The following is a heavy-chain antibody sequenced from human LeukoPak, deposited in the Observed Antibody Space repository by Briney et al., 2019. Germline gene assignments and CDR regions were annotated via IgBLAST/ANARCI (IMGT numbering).Heavy chain of an antibody. J-gene: IGHJ5*02. D-gene: IGHD1-7*01. Sequence: PSETPSLTCTVSGGSFSSGSYYWSWIRQPAGKGLEWIGRIYTSGSTNYNPSLKSRVTISVDTSKNQFSLKLSSVTAADTAVYYCARDIQNWNYDWFDPWGQGTLVTVSS. CDR1: GGSFSSGSYY. CDR2: IYTSGST. CDR3: ARDIQNWNYDWFDP. V-gene: IGHV4-61*02.